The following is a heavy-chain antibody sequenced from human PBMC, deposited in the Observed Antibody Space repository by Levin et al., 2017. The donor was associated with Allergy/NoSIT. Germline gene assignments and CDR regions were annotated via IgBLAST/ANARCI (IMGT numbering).Heavy chain of an antibody. D-gene: IGHD3-10*01. CDR3: AKTSGGSGRRPQGNGMDV. V-gene: IGHV3-23*01. Sequence: GALRLSCAASGFTFSSYAMSWVRQAPGKGLEWVSAISGSGGSTYYADSVKGRFTISRDNSKNTLYLQMNSLRAEDTAVYYCAKTSGGSGRRPQGNGMDVWGQGTTVTVSS. J-gene: IGHJ6*02. CDR1: GFTFSSYA. CDR2: ISGSGGST.